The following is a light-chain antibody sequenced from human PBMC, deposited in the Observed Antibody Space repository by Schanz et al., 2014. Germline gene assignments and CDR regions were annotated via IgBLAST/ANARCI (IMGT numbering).Light chain of an antibody. Sequence: DIQMTQSPSTLSASVGDRVTLTCRASQGISSYLAWSQQKPGKAPKLLIYDASSLESGVPSRFSGSGSGTDFTLTISSLQPEDFATYYCQQSYVTPYTFGQGTKLEI. J-gene: IGKJ2*01. V-gene: IGKV1-39*01. CDR2: DAS. CDR1: QGISSY. CDR3: QQSYVTPYT.